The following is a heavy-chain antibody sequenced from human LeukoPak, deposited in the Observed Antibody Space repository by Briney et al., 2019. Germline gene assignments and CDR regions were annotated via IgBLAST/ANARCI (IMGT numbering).Heavy chain of an antibody. CDR3: ARVGGTNFYYYGLDV. J-gene: IGHJ6*02. Sequence: PSQTLSLTCTVSGGSIRSSYYYWSWIRQPPGKGLEWIGYIYDSGSTNYNPSLKSRVTISVDTSKNQFSLKLNSVTAADTAVYYCARVGGTNFYYYGLDVWGQGTTVTVSS. CDR1: GGSIRSSYYY. V-gene: IGHV4-61*01. CDR2: IYDSGST. D-gene: IGHD3-3*01.